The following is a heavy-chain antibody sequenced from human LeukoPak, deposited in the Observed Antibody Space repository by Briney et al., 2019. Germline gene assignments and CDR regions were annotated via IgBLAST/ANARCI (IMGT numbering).Heavy chain of an antibody. CDR2: ISQDESNK. CDR1: GFTFRNYG. CDR3: AREADAFDI. J-gene: IGHJ3*02. V-gene: IGHV3-30*03. Sequence: PGGSLRLSCVASGFTFRNYGMHWVRQAPGKGLEWVAGISQDESNKYYTDSVKGRFTISRDNSKNALYLQMGTLTIEDTAVYYCAREADAFDIWGQGTMVTVSS.